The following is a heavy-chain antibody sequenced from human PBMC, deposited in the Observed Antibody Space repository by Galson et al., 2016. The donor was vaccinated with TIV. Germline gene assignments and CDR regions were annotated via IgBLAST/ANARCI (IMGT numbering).Heavy chain of an antibody. J-gene: IGHJ5*01. CDR2: IILVVGLA. Sequence: SVKVSCKASGGTLSTYTISWVRQAPGQGLEWMGRIILVVGLANYAQMFQGRFTITADRSTTTAYMELRSLTSEDTAVYFCARDVEARLYDPNWFDSWGQGTLVTVSS. D-gene: IGHD3-3*01. V-gene: IGHV1-69*04. CDR1: GGTLSTYT. CDR3: ARDVEARLYDPNWFDS.